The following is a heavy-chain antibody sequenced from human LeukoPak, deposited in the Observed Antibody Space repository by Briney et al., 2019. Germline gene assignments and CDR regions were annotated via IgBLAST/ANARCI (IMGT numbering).Heavy chain of an antibody. CDR1: GFPFSSYS. CDR3: AELGITMIGGV. J-gene: IGHJ6*04. Sequence: PGGPLRLPCAPSGFPFSSYSMNWLRQAPGKGREWVSSISSSSSYIYYADSVKGRFTISRDNAKNSLYLQMNSLRAEDTAVYYCAELGITMIGGVWGKGTTVTISS. V-gene: IGHV3-21*01. CDR2: ISSSSSYI. D-gene: IGHD3-10*02.